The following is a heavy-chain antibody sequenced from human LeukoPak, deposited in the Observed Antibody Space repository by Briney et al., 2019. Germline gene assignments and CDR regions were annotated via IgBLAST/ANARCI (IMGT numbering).Heavy chain of an antibody. Sequence: ASVKVSCKASGYTFTSSGISWVRQAPGQGLGWMGWISAYNGNTNYAQKFQGRVPITTDEFTSTDYMELSSLRSEDTAVYYCARGEYYYDSSGYEFDYWGQGTLVTVSS. J-gene: IGHJ4*02. CDR2: ISAYNGNT. V-gene: IGHV1-18*01. CDR3: ARGEYYYDSSGYEFDY. D-gene: IGHD3-22*01. CDR1: GYTFTSSG.